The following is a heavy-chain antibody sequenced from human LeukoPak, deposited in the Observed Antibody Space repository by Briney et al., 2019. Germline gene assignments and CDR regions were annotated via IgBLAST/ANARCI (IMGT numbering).Heavy chain of an antibody. Sequence: SGTLSLTCAAYGGSFSGYYWSWIRQPPGKGLEWIGEINHSGSTNYNPSLKSRVTISVDTSKNQFSLKLSSVTAADTAVYYCARGRNGYCSSTSCYRFDYWGQGTLVTVSS. CDR3: ARGRNGYCSSTSCYRFDY. D-gene: IGHD2-2*01. CDR2: INHSGST. CDR1: GGSFSGYY. V-gene: IGHV4-34*01. J-gene: IGHJ4*02.